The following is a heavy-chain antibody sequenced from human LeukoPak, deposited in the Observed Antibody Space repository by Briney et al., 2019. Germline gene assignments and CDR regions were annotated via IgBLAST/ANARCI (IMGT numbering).Heavy chain of an antibody. V-gene: IGHV3-21*01. D-gene: IGHD4-11*01. Sequence: PGGSLRLSCAASGFTFSSYSMNWVRQAPGKGLEWVSSISSSSSYIYYADSVEGRFTISRDNAKNSLYLQMNSLRAEDTAVYYCARDKITYSNYSPPDYWGQGTLVTVSS. CDR3: ARDKITYSNYSPPDY. CDR1: GFTFSSYS. CDR2: ISSSSSYI. J-gene: IGHJ4*02.